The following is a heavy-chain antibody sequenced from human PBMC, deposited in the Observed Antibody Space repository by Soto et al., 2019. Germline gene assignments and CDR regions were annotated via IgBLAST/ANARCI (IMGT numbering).Heavy chain of an antibody. D-gene: IGHD4-17*01. CDR1: GGSISSYY. CDR2: IYYSGST. J-gene: IGHJ6*03. CDR3: ARDYGDYYMDV. Sequence: PSETLSLTCTVSGGSISSYYWSWIRQPPGKGLEWIGYIYYSGSTNYNPSLKSRVTISVDTSKNQFPLKLSSVTAADTAVYYCARDYGDYYMDVWGKGTTVTVSS. V-gene: IGHV4-59*01.